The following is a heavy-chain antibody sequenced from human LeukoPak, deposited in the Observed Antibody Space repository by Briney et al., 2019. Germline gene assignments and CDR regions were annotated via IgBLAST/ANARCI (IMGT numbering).Heavy chain of an antibody. J-gene: IGHJ5*02. Sequence: PGRSLRLSCEASGFTFSNYGMHWVRQAPGKGLEWVAVIWYDGSNDYYADSVKGRFTISRDNSKNTLYLQMNSLRAEDTAVYYCAKLLSGYCSRTSCLNWFDPWGQGTLVTVSS. CDR2: IWYDGSND. CDR3: AKLLSGYCSRTSCLNWFDP. V-gene: IGHV3-33*06. CDR1: GFTFSNYG. D-gene: IGHD2-2*01.